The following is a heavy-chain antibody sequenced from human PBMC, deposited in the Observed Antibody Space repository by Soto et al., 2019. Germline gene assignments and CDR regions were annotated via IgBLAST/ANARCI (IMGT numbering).Heavy chain of an antibody. CDR3: ARGTDVLRYFDFYGMDV. Sequence: PSETLSLTCTVSGGSISSYYWSWIRQPAGKGLEWIGRIYTSGSTNYNPSLKSRVTMSVDTSKNQFSLKLSSVTAADTAVHYCARGTDVLRYFDFYGMDVWGQGTTVTVSS. D-gene: IGHD3-9*01. J-gene: IGHJ6*02. CDR1: GGSISSYY. V-gene: IGHV4-4*07. CDR2: IYTSGST.